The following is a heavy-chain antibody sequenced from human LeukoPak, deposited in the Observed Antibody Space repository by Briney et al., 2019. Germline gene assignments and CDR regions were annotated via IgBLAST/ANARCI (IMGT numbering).Heavy chain of an antibody. J-gene: IGHJ4*02. D-gene: IGHD3-10*01. V-gene: IGHV3-23*01. CDR1: GFTFSSHG. Sequence: GGSLRLSCAASGFTFSSHGMNWVRQAPGKGLEWVSAISASGGRTYYADSVKGRFTISRDNSKNTVYLQVNGLRAEDTAVYYCARYVFSYGSGSYLAHWGQGTLVTVSS. CDR2: ISASGGRT. CDR3: ARYVFSYGSGSYLAH.